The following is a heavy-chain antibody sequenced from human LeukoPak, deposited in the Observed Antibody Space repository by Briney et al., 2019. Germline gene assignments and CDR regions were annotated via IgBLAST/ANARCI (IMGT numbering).Heavy chain of an antibody. V-gene: IGHV3-11*06. CDR2: ISSSSSYT. Sequence: PGGSLRLSCAASGFTFSDYYMSWIRQAPGKGLEWVSYISSSSSYTNYADSVKGRFTISRDNAKNSLYLQMNSLRAEDTAVYYCARDEPYPGRYCSSTSCYSGESYYYGMDVWGQGTTVTVSS. CDR3: ARDEPYPGRYCSSTSCYSGESYYYGMDV. D-gene: IGHD2-2*01. CDR1: GFTFSDYY. J-gene: IGHJ6*02.